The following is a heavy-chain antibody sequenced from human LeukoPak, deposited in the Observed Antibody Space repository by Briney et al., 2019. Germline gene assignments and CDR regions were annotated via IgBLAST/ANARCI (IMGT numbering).Heavy chain of an antibody. D-gene: IGHD3-10*01. Sequence: SQTLSLTCTVSGGSISSGGYYWSWIRQHPGKGLEWIGYIYYSGSTYYNPSLKSRVTISVDTSKSQFSLKLSSVTAADTAVYYCARDGRGSSFDYWGQGTLVTVSS. CDR1: GGSISSGGYY. CDR2: IYYSGST. V-gene: IGHV4-31*03. J-gene: IGHJ4*02. CDR3: ARDGRGSSFDY.